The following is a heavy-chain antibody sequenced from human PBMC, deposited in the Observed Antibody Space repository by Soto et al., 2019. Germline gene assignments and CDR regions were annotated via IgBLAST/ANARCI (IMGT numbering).Heavy chain of an antibody. CDR3: ARRVVDFWSGYWFDY. CDR1: GGSFSGYY. Sequence: SETLSLTCAVYGGSFSGYYWSWIRQPPGKGLEWIGEINHSGSTNYNPSLKSRVTISVDTSKNQFSLKLSSVTAADTAVYYCARRVVDFWSGYWFDYWGQGTLVTVSS. D-gene: IGHD3-3*01. V-gene: IGHV4-34*01. CDR2: INHSGST. J-gene: IGHJ4*02.